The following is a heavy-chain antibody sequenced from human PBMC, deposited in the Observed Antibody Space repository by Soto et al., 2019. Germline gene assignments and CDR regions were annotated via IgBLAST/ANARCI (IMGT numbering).Heavy chain of an antibody. J-gene: IGHJ4*02. Sequence: SETLSLTCAVYGGSFSGYYWSWIRQPPGKGLEWIGEINHSGSTNYNPPLKSRVTISVDTSKNQFTLQLTSVTVEDTAVYYCATSYGNAWYTYWGQGTQVTVSS. V-gene: IGHV4-34*01. D-gene: IGHD6-13*01. CDR1: GGSFSGYY. CDR2: INHSGST. CDR3: ATSYGNAWYTY.